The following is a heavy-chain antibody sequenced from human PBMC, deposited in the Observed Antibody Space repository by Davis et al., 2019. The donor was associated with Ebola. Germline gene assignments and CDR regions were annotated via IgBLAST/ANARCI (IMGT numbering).Heavy chain of an antibody. Sequence: GESLKISCAASGFTFSSYAMHWVRQAPGKGLEYVSAISSNGGSTYYADSVKGRFTISRDNSKNTLYLQMGSLRAEDMAVYYCARDRFSRSSSPDYWGQGTLVTVSS. CDR2: ISSNGGST. J-gene: IGHJ4*02. CDR3: ARDRFSRSSSPDY. V-gene: IGHV3-64*02. CDR1: GFTFSSYA. D-gene: IGHD6-6*01.